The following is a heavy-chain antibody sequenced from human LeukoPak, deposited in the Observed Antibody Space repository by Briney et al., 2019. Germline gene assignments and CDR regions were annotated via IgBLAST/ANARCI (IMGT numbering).Heavy chain of an antibody. CDR2: VYYSGST. CDR3: ARIHRYCSGGACYVLDN. V-gene: IGHV4-59*02. D-gene: IGHD2-15*01. J-gene: IGHJ4*02. CDR1: GGSVSGYY. Sequence: SETLSLTCVVSGGSVSGYYWGWIRQPPGRGLEWIGYVYYSGSTNYNPSFRSRITISVDTSRNQFSLQLSSVTAADTAVYYCARIHRYCSGGACYVLDNWGQGTLVAVSS.